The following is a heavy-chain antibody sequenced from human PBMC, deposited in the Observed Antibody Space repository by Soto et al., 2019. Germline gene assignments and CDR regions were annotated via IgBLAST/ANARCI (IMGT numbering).Heavy chain of an antibody. D-gene: IGHD2-21*02. CDR3: VRGDKGGFDL. Sequence: EVQLVESEGGLVQRGASLRLSCAASGFTFNYYWMHWVRQAPGQGLVWVSHIHSDGSTTTYADSVKGRFTISRDNAKNTLYLQMNSLRAEDTAVYYCVRGDKGGFDLWGQGTTVTVSS. V-gene: IGHV3-74*01. CDR1: GFTFNYYW. CDR2: IHSDGSTT. J-gene: IGHJ3*01.